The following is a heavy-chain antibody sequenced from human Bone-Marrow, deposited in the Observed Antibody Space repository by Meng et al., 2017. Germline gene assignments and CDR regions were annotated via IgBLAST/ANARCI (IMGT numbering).Heavy chain of an antibody. Sequence: ASVKVSCKASGYTFTSYAMNWVRQAPGQGLEWMGWINTNTGNPTYAQGFTGRFVFSLDTSVSTAYLQISSLKAEDTAVYYCARDSSGYYPQKSFDYWGQGNLVTVSS. J-gene: IGHJ4*02. D-gene: IGHD3-22*01. CDR2: INTNTGNP. CDR3: ARDSSGYYPQKSFDY. V-gene: IGHV7-4-1*02. CDR1: GYTFTSYA.